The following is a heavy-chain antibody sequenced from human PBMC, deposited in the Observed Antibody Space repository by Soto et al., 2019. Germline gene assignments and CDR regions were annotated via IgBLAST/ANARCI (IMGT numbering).Heavy chain of an antibody. J-gene: IGHJ6*02. V-gene: IGHV1-2*04. CDR3: ARGDSTDCSNGVCSFFYNHDMDV. CDR1: GYSFTDYN. D-gene: IGHD2-8*01. Sequence: ASVKVSCKASGYSFTDYNIHWVRQAPGQGLEWLGRINPKSGGTSTAQKFQGWVTMTTDTSISTASMELTRLTSDDTAIYYCARGDSTDCSNGVCSFFYNHDMDVWGQGTTVTVSS. CDR2: INPKSGGT.